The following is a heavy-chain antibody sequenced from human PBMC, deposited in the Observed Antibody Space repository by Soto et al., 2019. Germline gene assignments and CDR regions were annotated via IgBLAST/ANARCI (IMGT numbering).Heavy chain of an antibody. Sequence: QVQLVQSGAEVKKPGSSVKVSCKASGGTFSSYAISWVRQAPGQGLEWMGGIIPIFGTANYAQKFQGRVTITADESTSTAYMELSSLRSEDTAVYYCARDPTELWFGETYYYGMDVWGQGTTVTVSS. CDR1: GGTFSSYA. D-gene: IGHD3-10*01. CDR2: IIPIFGTA. J-gene: IGHJ6*02. V-gene: IGHV1-69*12. CDR3: ARDPTELWFGETYYYGMDV.